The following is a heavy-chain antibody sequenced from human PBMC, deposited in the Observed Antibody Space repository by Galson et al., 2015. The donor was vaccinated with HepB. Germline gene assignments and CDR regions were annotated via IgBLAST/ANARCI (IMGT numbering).Heavy chain of an antibody. V-gene: IGHV3-74*01. CDR2: INNDGTTT. CDR1: GFTFSFYW. Sequence: SLRLSCAASGFTFSFYWMHWVRQAPRKGLVWVSRINNDGTTTNYADSVKGRFTISRDNAKNTLYLQMNGLRAEDTAVYYCARPYGGNYHFDYWGQGTLVTVSS. J-gene: IGHJ4*02. D-gene: IGHD4-23*01. CDR3: ARPYGGNYHFDY.